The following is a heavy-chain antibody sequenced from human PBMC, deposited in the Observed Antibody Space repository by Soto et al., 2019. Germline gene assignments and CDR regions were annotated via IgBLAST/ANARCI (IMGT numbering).Heavy chain of an antibody. V-gene: IGHV3-7*03. CDR2: IKQDGSER. CDR1: GFMFSNYW. J-gene: IGHJ4*02. Sequence: EVQLVESGGGLVQPGGSLRLSCAASGFMFSNYWMNWVRQAPGKGLEWVANIKQDGSERYYVDSVKGRFTISRDNAKNSLYLQVNSLRAEDAAVYYCVRERPGQTFDYWGQGTLVTVSS. CDR3: VRERPGQTFDY.